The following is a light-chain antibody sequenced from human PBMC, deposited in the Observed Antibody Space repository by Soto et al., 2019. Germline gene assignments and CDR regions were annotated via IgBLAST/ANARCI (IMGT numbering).Light chain of an antibody. Sequence: EIVLTQSPATLSLSPGDRATLSCGVSQGVRSSYVAWYQQKAGLAPRLLVYDGSSRASGIPDRFSGSGSGTDFTLTIGRLEPEDFAVYYCQQYDNSAPLSFGGGTKVEMK. CDR1: QGVRSSY. CDR2: DGS. J-gene: IGKJ4*01. V-gene: IGKV3D-20*01. CDR3: QQYDNSAPLS.